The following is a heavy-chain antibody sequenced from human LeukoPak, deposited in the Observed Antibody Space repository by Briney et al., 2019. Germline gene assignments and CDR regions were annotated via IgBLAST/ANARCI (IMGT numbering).Heavy chain of an antibody. J-gene: IGHJ4*02. CDR2: ISSSSSYI. V-gene: IGHV3-21*01. D-gene: IGHD3-22*01. Sequence: GGSLRLSCAASGFTFSSYSMNWVRQAPGKGLEWVSSISSSSSYIYYADSVKGRFTISRDNAKNSLYLQMNSLRAEDTAVYYCAREPRDYYDSSGGGYWGQGTLVTVSS. CDR1: GFTFSSYS. CDR3: AREPRDYYDSSGGGY.